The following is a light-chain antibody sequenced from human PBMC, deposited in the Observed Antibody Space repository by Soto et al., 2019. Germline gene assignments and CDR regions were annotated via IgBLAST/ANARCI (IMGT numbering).Light chain of an antibody. CDR3: QQYGSSGT. Sequence: EIVLTQSPGTLSLSPGERAPLSCRASQSVTSSYLAWYQLKPGQAPRLLIYGASSRATGIPDRFSGSGSGTDFTLTISRLEPEDFAVYYCQQYGSSGTFGQGTKVDIK. V-gene: IGKV3-20*01. CDR1: QSVTSSY. J-gene: IGKJ1*01. CDR2: GAS.